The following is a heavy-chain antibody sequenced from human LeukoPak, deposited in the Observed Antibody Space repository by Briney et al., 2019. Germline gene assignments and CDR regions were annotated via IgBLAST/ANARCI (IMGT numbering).Heavy chain of an antibody. V-gene: IGHV3-48*04. CDR3: ARAYKDRSLAGKKEFFQH. CDR2: ISTSSSTI. J-gene: IGHJ1*01. Sequence: GGSLRLSCEASGFTLSPYSMNWVRQAPGKGLEWASYISTSSSTIYYAGSVKGRFTISRDNANNFLYLQMNSLRAEDTALYYCARAYKDRSLAGKKEFFQHWGQGTLVTVSS. CDR1: GFTLSPYS. D-gene: IGHD6-19*01.